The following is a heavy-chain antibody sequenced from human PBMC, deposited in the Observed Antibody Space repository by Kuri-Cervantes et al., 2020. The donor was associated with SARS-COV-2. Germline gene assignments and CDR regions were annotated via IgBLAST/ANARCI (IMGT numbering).Heavy chain of an antibody. Sequence: LRLSCTVSGGSISSGGYYWSWIRQHPGKGLEWIGYIYYSGSTYYNPSLKSRVTISVDTSKNQFSLKLSSVTAADTAVYYCARAQTYDFWSGYLYWGQGTLVTVSS. D-gene: IGHD3-3*01. CDR2: IYYSGST. J-gene: IGHJ4*02. V-gene: IGHV4-31*03. CDR1: GGSISSGGYY. CDR3: ARAQTYDFWSGYLY.